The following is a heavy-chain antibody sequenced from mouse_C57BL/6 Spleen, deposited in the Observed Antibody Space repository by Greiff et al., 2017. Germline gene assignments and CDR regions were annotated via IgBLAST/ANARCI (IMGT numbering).Heavy chain of an antibody. CDR1: GYAFSSSW. CDR3: ARERLYYFDY. Sequence: VQLQQSGPELVKPGASVKISCKASGYAFSSSWMNWVKQRPGKGLEWIGRIYPGDGDTNYNGKFTGKATLTADKSSSTAYMQLSSLTSEDSAVYFCARERLYYFDYWGQGTTLTVSS. V-gene: IGHV1-82*01. D-gene: IGHD3-2*02. J-gene: IGHJ2*01. CDR2: IYPGDGDT.